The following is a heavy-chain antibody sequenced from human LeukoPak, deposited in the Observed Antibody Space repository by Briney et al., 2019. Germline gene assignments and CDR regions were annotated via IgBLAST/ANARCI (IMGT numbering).Heavy chain of an antibody. CDR3: ARIKAGYSSGWYYFYY. J-gene: IGHJ4*02. D-gene: IGHD6-19*01. CDR1: GFTFSSYG. Sequence: GGSLRLSCAASGFTFSSYGMHWVRQAPGKGLEWVAVIWYDGSNKYYADSVKGRFTISRDNSKNTLYLQMNSLRAEDTAVYYCARIKAGYSSGWYYFYYWGQGTLVTVSS. V-gene: IGHV3-33*01. CDR2: IWYDGSNK.